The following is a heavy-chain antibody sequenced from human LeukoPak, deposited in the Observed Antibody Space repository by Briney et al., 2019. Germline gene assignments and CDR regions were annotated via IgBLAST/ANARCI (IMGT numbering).Heavy chain of an antibody. CDR3: ARRGYSYGRISRYYMDV. J-gene: IGHJ6*03. V-gene: IGHV4-59*12. D-gene: IGHD5-18*01. CDR2: IYYSGST. Sequence: SETLSLTCTVSGGSISSYYWSWIRQPPGKGLEWIGYIYYSGSTNYNPSLKSRVTISVDTSKNQFSLKLSSVTAADTAVYYCARRGYSYGRISRYYMDVWGKGTTVTVSS. CDR1: GGSISSYY.